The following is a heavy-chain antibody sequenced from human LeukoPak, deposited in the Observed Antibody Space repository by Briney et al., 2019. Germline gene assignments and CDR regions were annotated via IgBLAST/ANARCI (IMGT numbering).Heavy chain of an antibody. V-gene: IGHV4-30-4*08. Sequence: PSETLSLTCTVSGGSISSGDYYWSWIRQPPGKGLEWIGYIYYSGSTYYNPSLKSRVTISVDTSKNQFSLKLSSVTAADTAVYYCARDFHVDTAMVIVPWGQGTLVTVSS. D-gene: IGHD5-18*01. J-gene: IGHJ5*02. CDR2: IYYSGST. CDR1: GGSISSGDYY. CDR3: ARDFHVDTAMVIVP.